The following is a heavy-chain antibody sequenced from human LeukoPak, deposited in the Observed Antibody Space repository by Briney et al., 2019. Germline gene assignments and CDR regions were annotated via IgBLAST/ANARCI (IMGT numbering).Heavy chain of an antibody. CDR3: ARYPTGDCSSTSCYTWWFDP. CDR2: IIPIFGTA. V-gene: IGHV1-69*13. D-gene: IGHD2-2*02. J-gene: IGHJ5*02. Sequence: SVKVFCKASGGTFSSYAISWVRQAPGQGLEWMGGIIPIFGTANYTQKFQGRVTITADESTSTAYMELSSLRSEDTAVYYCARYPTGDCSSTSCYTWWFDPWGQGTLVTVSS. CDR1: GGTFSSYA.